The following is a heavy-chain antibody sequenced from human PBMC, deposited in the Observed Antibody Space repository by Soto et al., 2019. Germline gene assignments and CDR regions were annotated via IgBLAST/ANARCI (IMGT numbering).Heavy chain of an antibody. J-gene: IGHJ4*02. D-gene: IGHD3-10*01. CDR2: SSYDGRET. CDR1: AFDFSSYG. CDR3: ARDSGWPILNFDN. Sequence: VGSLSLSCAASAFDFSSYGIHWVRPAPGKGLEWVAASSYDGRETFYADSAKGRFTVSKEMSKNTAFLQMNALRHEDTAVYFCARDSGWPILNFDNWGQGTPVTVSS. V-gene: IGHV3-30*03.